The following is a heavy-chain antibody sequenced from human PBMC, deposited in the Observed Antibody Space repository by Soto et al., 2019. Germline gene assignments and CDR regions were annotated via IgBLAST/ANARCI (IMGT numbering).Heavy chain of an antibody. J-gene: IGHJ4*02. Sequence: PSETLSLTCTVCGDSISSSSYYWSWIRQPPGKGLEWIGYIYYSGSTNYNPSLKSRVTISVDTSKNQFSLKLSSVTAADTAVYYCARTLKYCSSTSCYYYFDYWGQGTLVTVSS. CDR2: IYYSGST. CDR1: GDSISSSSYY. V-gene: IGHV4-61*05. D-gene: IGHD2-2*01. CDR3: ARTLKYCSSTSCYYYFDY.